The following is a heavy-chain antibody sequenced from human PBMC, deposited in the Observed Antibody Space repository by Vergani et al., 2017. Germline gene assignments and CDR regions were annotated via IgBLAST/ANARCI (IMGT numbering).Heavy chain of an antibody. J-gene: IGHJ6*03. CDR3: ARVNTETNGHLYYYYYMDV. V-gene: IGHV4-34*01. CDR2: IDHTGRP. D-gene: IGHD4-11*01. CDR1: GGSFTSYH. Sequence: QVQLQQWGGGLLKPSETLSLTCVVNGGSFTSYHWTWIRQSPWEGLEWVGDIDHTGRPDYNPSLNSRLTMSVDKSRNQFSLTLNSVTATDTAIYFCARVNTETNGHLYYYYYMDVWGQGTAVTVS.